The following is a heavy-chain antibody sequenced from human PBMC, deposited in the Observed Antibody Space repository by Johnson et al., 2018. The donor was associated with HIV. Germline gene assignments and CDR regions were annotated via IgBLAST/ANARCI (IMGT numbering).Heavy chain of an antibody. D-gene: IGHD5-24*01. CDR1: GFTFDDYA. CDR2: ISWNSGSI. J-gene: IGHJ3*02. Sequence: QLVESGGGVVRPGGSLRLSCAASGFTFDDYAMHWVRQAPGKGLEWVSGISWNSGSIGYADSVKGRFTISRDNSENTLYLQMNSLRAEDTAVDYCARGEVATTYHDAFDIWGQGTMVTVSS. CDR3: ARGEVATTYHDAFDI. V-gene: IGHV3-9*01.